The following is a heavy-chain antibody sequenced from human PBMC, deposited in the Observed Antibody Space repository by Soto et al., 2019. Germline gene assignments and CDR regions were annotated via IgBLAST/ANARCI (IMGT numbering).Heavy chain of an antibody. D-gene: IGHD3-3*01. CDR3: ARGITIFGVVPG. CDR2: MNPNSGNT. J-gene: IGHJ4*02. Sequence: QVQLVQSGAEVKKPGASVKVSCKASGYTFTSYDINWVRQATGQGLEWMVWMNPNSGNTGYAQKFQGRVTMTRNTSISTVDMELSSLRYEDTAVYYCARGITIFGVVPGWGQGTLVTVSS. CDR1: GYTFTSYD. V-gene: IGHV1-8*01.